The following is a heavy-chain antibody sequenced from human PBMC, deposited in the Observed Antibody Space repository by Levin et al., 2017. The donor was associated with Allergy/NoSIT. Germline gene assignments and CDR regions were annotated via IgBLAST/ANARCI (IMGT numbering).Heavy chain of an antibody. J-gene: IGHJ4*02. D-gene: IGHD3-3*01. V-gene: IGHV4-34*01. CDR2: INHSGST. CDR1: GGSFSGYY. CDR3: ASLRPSIFGVVN. Sequence: SSETLSLTCAVYGGSFSGYYWSWIRQPPGKGLEWIGEINHSGSTNYNPSLKSRVTISVDTSKNQFSLKLSSVTAADTAVYYCASLRPSIFGVVNWGQGTLVTVSS.